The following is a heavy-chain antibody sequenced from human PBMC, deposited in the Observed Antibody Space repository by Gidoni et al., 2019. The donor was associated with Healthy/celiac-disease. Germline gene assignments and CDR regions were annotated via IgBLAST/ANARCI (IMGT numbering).Heavy chain of an antibody. CDR2: ISSSSSYI. D-gene: IGHD1-7*01. CDR1: GFTFSSES. J-gene: IGHJ4*02. V-gene: IGHV3-21*01. Sequence: EVQLVESGGGLVKPGGSLRLTCAASGFTFSSESMNWVRQAPGKGLELVSSISSSSSYIYYADSGKGRFTISRDNAKNSLYLQMNSLRAEDTAVYYCAREEGALKYNWNYILDYWGQGTLVTVSS. CDR3: AREEGALKYNWNYILDY.